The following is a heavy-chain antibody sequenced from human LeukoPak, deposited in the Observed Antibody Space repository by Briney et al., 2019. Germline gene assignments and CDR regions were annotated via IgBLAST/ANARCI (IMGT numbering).Heavy chain of an antibody. D-gene: IGHD1-26*01. J-gene: IGHJ4*02. Sequence: PGGSLRLSCAASGFTFSSYWMHWVRQAPGKGLVWVSRINSAGSSTSYADSVTGRFTISRDNAKNTLYLQMNSLRADDTAVDYCARFPIVMAATGGGLAYWGQGTLVTVSS. CDR3: ARFPIVMAATGGGLAY. CDR1: GFTFSSYW. V-gene: IGHV3-74*01. CDR2: INSAGSST.